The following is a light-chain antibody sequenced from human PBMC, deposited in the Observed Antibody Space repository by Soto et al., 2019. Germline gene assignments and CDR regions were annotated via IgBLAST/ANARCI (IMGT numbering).Light chain of an antibody. CDR1: SSDVGGYNY. Sequence: QSALTQPASVSWSPGHSITISCTGTSSDVGGYNYVSWYQQHPGKAPKLMIYEVSNRPSGVSNRFSGSKSGNTASLTISGLQAEDEADYYCSSYTSSSNLDVFGTGTKVTVL. CDR3: SSYTSSSNLDV. V-gene: IGLV2-14*01. CDR2: EVS. J-gene: IGLJ1*01.